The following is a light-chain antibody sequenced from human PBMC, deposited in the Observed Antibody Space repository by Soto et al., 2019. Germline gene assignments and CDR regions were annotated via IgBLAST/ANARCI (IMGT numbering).Light chain of an antibody. CDR3: QSYDSSLRGFYV. CDR1: SSNIGAGYD. V-gene: IGLV1-40*01. CDR2: GNG. J-gene: IGLJ1*01. Sequence: QSALTQPPSVSGAPGQRVTISCTGSSSNIGAGYDVHWYQQLPGTAPKLLIYGNGNRPSGVPDRFSGSKSGTSASLAITGLQAEDEADYYCQSYDSSLRGFYVFGTGTKVTVL.